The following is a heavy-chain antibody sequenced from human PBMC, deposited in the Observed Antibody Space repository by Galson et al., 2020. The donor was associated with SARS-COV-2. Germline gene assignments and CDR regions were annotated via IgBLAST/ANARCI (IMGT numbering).Heavy chain of an antibody. CDR3: ATGSGSYTNTWFDP. J-gene: IGHJ5*02. V-gene: IGHV1-24*01. CDR2: FDPEDGET. CDR1: GYTLTELS. Sequence: ASVKVSCKVSGYTLTELSMHWVRQAPGKGLECMGGFDPEDGETIYAQKFQGRVTMTEDTSTDTAYMELSSLRSEDTAVYYCATGSGSYTNTWFDPWGQGTLVTVSS. D-gene: IGHD1-26*01.